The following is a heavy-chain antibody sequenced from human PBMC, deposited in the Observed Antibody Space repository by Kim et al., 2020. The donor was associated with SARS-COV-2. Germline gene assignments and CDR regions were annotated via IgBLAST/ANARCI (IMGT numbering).Heavy chain of an antibody. D-gene: IGHD6-25*01. CDR3: ARRRLPKTYGMDV. CDR1: GFTVSSNY. V-gene: IGHV3-53*01. CDR2: IYSGGST. Sequence: GGSLRLSCAASGFTVSSNYMSWVRQAPGKGLEWVSVIYSGGSTYYADSVKGRFTISRDNSKNTLYLQMNSLRAEDTAVYYCARRRLPKTYGMDVWGQGTTVTVS. J-gene: IGHJ6*02.